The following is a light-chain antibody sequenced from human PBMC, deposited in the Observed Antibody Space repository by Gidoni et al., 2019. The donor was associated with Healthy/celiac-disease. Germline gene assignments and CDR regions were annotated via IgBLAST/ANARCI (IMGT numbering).Light chain of an antibody. V-gene: IGKV1-33*01. Sequence: DIQITQSPSSLSASVGDRVTITCQASQDISNYLNWYQQKPGKAPKLLIYDASNLETGVPSRFSGSGSGTDFTFTISSLQPEDIATYYCQQYDNLFLVTFGPXTKVDIK. CDR1: QDISNY. CDR2: DAS. J-gene: IGKJ3*01. CDR3: QQYDNLFLVT.